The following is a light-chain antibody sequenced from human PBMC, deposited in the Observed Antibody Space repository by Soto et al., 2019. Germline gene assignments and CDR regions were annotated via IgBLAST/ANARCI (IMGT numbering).Light chain of an antibody. V-gene: IGLV1-40*01. CDR3: QSYDSSLSGSV. CDR1: SSNIGAGYD. Sequence: QSVLPQPPSVFVSPGQRVTMSWTGSSSNIGAGYDVHWYQQLPGTAPKLPIYGNSNRPSGVPDRFSGSKSGTSASLAITGLQAEYEADYYCQSYDSSLSGSVVGGGTKLTVL. J-gene: IGLJ3*02. CDR2: GNS.